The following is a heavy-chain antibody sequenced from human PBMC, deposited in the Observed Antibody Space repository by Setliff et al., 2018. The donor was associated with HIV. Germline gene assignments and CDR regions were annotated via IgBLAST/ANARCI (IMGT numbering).Heavy chain of an antibody. CDR2: IIPIFGTA. D-gene: IGHD3-22*01. CDR3: ARDDHYYDMGSILSDWFFDV. J-gene: IGHJ2*01. Sequence: SVKVSCKASGGTFSSYAISWVRQAPGQGLEWMGGIIPIFGTANYAQKFQGRVTITADESKDTVEMELSSLTSEDTAVYYCARDDHYYDMGSILSDWFFDVWDRGTLVTVSS. CDR1: GGTFSSYA. V-gene: IGHV1-69*13.